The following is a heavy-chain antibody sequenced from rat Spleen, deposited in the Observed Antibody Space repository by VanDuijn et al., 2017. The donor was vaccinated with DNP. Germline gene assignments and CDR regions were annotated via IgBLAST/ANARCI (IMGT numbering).Heavy chain of an antibody. Sequence: EVQLVESGGGLVQPGESLILSCVASGFTVNNDWMTWIRQAPGKGLEWIASITKTGGSTYYLDSVKGRFSLSRDNAKSTLYLQMNSLRSEDTATYYCTSNPHIRTAAPFDYWGQGVMVTVSS. V-gene: IGHV5-31*01. CDR1: GFTVNNDW. D-gene: IGHD3-8*01. CDR2: ITKTGGST. J-gene: IGHJ2*01. CDR3: TSNPHIRTAAPFDY.